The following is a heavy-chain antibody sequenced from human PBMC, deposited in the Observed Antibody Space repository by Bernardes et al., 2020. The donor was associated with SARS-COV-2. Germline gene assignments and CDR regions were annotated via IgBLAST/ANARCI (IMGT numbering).Heavy chain of an antibody. D-gene: IGHD1-1*01. CDR1: GFLFISFA. J-gene: IGHJ4*02. Sequence: GGSLRLSCAASGFLFISFAMSWVRQAPGKGLEWVSVINGSGGKTNYADSVMGRFTISRDNSKNTLFLQMKSLRTEDTAVYYCAKPGTDYWGQGTLVTVSA. CDR3: AKPGTDY. CDR2: INGSGGKT. V-gene: IGHV3-23*01.